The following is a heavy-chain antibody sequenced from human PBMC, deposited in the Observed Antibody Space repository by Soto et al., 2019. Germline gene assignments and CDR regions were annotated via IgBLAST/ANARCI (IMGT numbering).Heavy chain of an antibody. D-gene: IGHD6-25*01. CDR2: KSQSGTT. CDR3: ARGRSGYGHTWYFDF. CDR1: GESFSAYF. V-gene: IGHV4-34*01. J-gene: IGHJ2*01. Sequence: QVQLQQWGAGLLKPSETLSLTCAVNGESFSAYFWSWIRQPPGKGPEWIGEKSQSGTTNYNPSLTSRVSVSVETSKRQFSLKLSSVTAADTAMYYCARGRSGYGHTWYFDFWGRGIPVTVSS.